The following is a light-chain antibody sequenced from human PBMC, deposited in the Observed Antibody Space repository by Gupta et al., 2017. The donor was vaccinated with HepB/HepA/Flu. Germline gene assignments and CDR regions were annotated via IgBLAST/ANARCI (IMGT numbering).Light chain of an antibody. CDR3: QQYGSSPRT. J-gene: IGKJ1*01. CDR1: QSVSSSN. Sequence: IVSTQSPGTLSLSPGERATLSCRASQSVSSSNLAWYQQKPGQAPRLLIYGASSRATGIPDRFSIRGSGTDFTLTISRLEPEDFAVYYCQQYGSSPRTFGQGTKVEIK. V-gene: IGKV3-20*01. CDR2: GAS.